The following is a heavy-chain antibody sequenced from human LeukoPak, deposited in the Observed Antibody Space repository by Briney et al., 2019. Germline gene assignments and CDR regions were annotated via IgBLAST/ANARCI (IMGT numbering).Heavy chain of an antibody. V-gene: IGHV3-30*18. CDR2: ISKDGSNK. Sequence: GRSLTPSCPASGFTFSTYEMHCVRQAAGEGLELVAVISKDGSNKYYADSVKGRFTISRDNSKKTLYLKMNSLRAEETAVYYCAKWSGVDYYYYYYMDVWGKGTTVTVSS. CDR1: GFTFSTYE. D-gene: IGHD3/OR15-3a*01. J-gene: IGHJ6*03. CDR3: AKWSGVDYYYYYYMDV.